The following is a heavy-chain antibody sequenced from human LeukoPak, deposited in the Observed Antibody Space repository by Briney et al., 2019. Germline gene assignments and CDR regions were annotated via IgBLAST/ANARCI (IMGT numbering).Heavy chain of an antibody. Sequence: PGRSLRLSCAASGFTFSSYATHWVRQAPGKGLDYVSGISSNGGIAYYTNSVKGRFSISRDNSKNTLYLQMGSLRTEDMAVYYCATNLGDHSGGSHFDYWGQGTLVTVSS. D-gene: IGHD2-15*01. CDR2: ISSNGGIA. CDR3: ATNLGDHSGGSHFDY. J-gene: IGHJ4*02. V-gene: IGHV3-64*01. CDR1: GFTFSSYA.